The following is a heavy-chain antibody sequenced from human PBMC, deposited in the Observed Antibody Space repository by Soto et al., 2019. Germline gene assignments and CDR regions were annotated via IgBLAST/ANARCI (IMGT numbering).Heavy chain of an antibody. J-gene: IGHJ4*02. Sequence: GGSLRLSCAASGFTFSSYCMHWVRQAPGKGLEWVAVISYDGSNKYYADSVKGRFTISRDNSKNTLYLQMNSLRAEDTAVYYCAKIGRQQWLVRPGFDYWGQGTLVTVSS. CDR2: ISYDGSNK. CDR1: GFTFSSYC. CDR3: AKIGRQQWLVRPGFDY. V-gene: IGHV3-30*18. D-gene: IGHD6-19*01.